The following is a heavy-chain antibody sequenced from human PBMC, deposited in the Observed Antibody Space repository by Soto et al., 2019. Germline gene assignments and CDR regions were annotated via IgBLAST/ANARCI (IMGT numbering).Heavy chain of an antibody. D-gene: IGHD2-15*01. CDR1: GGTFSSYA. Sequence: QVQLVQSGAEVKKPGSSVKVSCKASGGTFSSYAISWVRQAPGQGLEWMGGIIPIFGTANYAQKFQGRVTITADESTSTAYMELSSLRSEDTAVYYCARDRILGYCSGGSCYSDYWGQRTLVTVSS. CDR2: IIPIFGTA. J-gene: IGHJ4*02. CDR3: ARDRILGYCSGGSCYSDY. V-gene: IGHV1-69*01.